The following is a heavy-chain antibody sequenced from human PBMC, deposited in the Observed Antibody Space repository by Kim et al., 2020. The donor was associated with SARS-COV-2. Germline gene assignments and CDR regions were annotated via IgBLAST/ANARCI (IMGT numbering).Heavy chain of an antibody. D-gene: IGHD1-1*01. CDR1: GGSISSSSYY. Sequence: SETLSLTCTVSGGSISSSSYYWGWIRQHPGKGLEWIGSIYYSGSTYYNPSLKSRVTISVDTSKNQFSLKLSSVTAADTAVYYCARVLRGTTFYYYYYGMDVWGQGTTVTVSS. CDR3: ARVLRGTTFYYYYYGMDV. J-gene: IGHJ6*02. V-gene: IGHV4-39*01. CDR2: IYYSGST.